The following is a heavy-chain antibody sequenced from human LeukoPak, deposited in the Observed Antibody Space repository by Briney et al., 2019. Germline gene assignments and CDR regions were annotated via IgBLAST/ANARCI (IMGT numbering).Heavy chain of an antibody. V-gene: IGHV4-61*02. CDR2: IYTSGST. D-gene: IGHD6-6*01. J-gene: IGHJ3*02. CDR3: ASSIAARDDAFDI. Sequence: PSETLSLTCTVSGGSISSGSYYWSWIRQPAGKGREWFGRIYTSGSTNYNPSLKGRVTISVDTSKNQFSLKLSSVTAADTAVYYCASSIAARDDAFDIWGQGTMVTVSS. CDR1: GGSISSGSYY.